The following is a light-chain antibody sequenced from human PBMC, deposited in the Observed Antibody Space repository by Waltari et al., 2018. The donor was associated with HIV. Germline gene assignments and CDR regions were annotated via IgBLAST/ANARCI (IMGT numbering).Light chain of an antibody. J-gene: IGKJ4*01. CDR2: GTT. CDR3: QQSFSIPLT. Sequence: DIQMTQSPSSLSASIGDRVTITCRASQSIRSYLNWYQQKPGKAPKLLIYGTTSLQSGVPSRFSGSGFWTDFTLTVSSLQPEDSATYYCQQSFSIPLTFGGGTKVEIK. CDR1: QSIRSY. V-gene: IGKV1-39*01.